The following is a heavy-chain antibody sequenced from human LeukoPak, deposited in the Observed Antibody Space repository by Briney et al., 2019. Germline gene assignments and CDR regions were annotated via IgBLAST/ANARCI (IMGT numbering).Heavy chain of an antibody. V-gene: IGHV3-21*01. J-gene: IGHJ6*02. CDR1: GFTFSSSS. CDR2: ISSSSRDT. Sequence: GGSLRLSCAVSGFTFSSSSINWVRQAPGKGLEWVAAISSSSRDTYYADSVKGRFTISRDNAKKSLYLQMSSLRAEDTAVYYCARERVDFGDWSRYYHYGMDVWGQGTTVTVTS. D-gene: IGHD4-17*01. CDR3: ARERVDFGDWSRYYHYGMDV.